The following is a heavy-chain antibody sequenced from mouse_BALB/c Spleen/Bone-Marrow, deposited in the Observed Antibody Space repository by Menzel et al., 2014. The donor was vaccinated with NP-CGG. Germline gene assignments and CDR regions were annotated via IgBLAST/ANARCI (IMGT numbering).Heavy chain of an antibody. Sequence: VKVVESGPGLVQPSQRLTITCTVSGFSLTSYGVHWVRQSPGKGLEWLGVIWSGVSTDCNAAFISRLSISKDNSKSQVFFKMNSLQANDTAIYYCARNNGGYYSWFAYWGQGTLVTVSA. CDR1: GFSLTSYG. CDR3: ARNNGGYYSWFAY. CDR2: IWSGVST. D-gene: IGHD2-3*01. J-gene: IGHJ3*01. V-gene: IGHV2-2*02.